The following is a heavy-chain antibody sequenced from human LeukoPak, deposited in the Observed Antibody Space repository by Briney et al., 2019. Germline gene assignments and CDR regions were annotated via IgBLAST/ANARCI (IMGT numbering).Heavy chain of an antibody. D-gene: IGHD2-2*01. J-gene: IGHJ6*02. Sequence: GASVKVSCKASGYTFTGYYMHWVRQAPGQGLEWMGWINPNSGGTNYAQKFQGRVTMTRDTSISTAYMELSRLRSDDTAVYYCARSVPPHCSSTSCLYYGMDVWGQGTTVTVSS. V-gene: IGHV1-2*02. CDR1: GYTFTGYY. CDR2: INPNSGGT. CDR3: ARSVPPHCSSTSCLYYGMDV.